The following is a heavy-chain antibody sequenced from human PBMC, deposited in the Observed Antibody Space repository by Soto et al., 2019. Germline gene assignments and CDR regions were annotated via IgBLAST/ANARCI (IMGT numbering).Heavy chain of an antibody. CDR2: IYYSGTT. Sequence: QVQLQQSGPGLVKPSETLSLTCTVSGGSVGSYHWTWIRQPPGKGLEWIGYIYYSGTTNYNPSLKRRVTISTATSRNQISLKLGSVTAADTAVYYCARIGYGSGLYCFDYWGQGTLVTVSS. CDR3: ARIGYGSGLYCFDY. J-gene: IGHJ4*02. V-gene: IGHV4-59*02. CDR1: GGSVGSYH. D-gene: IGHD3-10*01.